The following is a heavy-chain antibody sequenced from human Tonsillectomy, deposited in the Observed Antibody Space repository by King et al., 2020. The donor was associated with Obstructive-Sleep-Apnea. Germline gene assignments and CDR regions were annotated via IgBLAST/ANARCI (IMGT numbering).Heavy chain of an antibody. Sequence: QLVQSGGGLVQPGGSLRLSCAASAFTFNNYSMSWVRQAPGKGLEWVSTISGSGGSTYYADSVRGRFTISRDNSKNTLYLQMNSLRAEDTAIYYCAKDRSGYSGYDRLDYWGQGTLATVSS. V-gene: IGHV3-23*04. CDR1: AFTFNNYS. CDR2: ISGSGGST. D-gene: IGHD5-12*01. CDR3: AKDRSGYSGYDRLDY. J-gene: IGHJ4*02.